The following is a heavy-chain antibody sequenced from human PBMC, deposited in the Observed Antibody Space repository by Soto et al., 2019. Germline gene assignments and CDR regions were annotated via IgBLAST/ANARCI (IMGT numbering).Heavy chain of an antibody. CDR2: INLDRSEE. V-gene: IGHV3-7*05. Sequence: EVQLVESGGGLVQPGGSLRLSCAASGFTFRTYWLSWVRKVPGKGLEWVANINLDRSEENYVDSVKGRFTISRDNARNSLYLQMSSLRAEDTALYYCARDGSTSWYSYDYHGMDVWGQGTTVTVSS. CDR1: GFTFRTYW. J-gene: IGHJ6*02. D-gene: IGHD5-18*01. CDR3: ARDGSTSWYSYDYHGMDV.